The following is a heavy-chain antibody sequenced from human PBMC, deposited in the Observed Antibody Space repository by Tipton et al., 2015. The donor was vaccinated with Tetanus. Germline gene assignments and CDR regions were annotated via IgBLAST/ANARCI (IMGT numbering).Heavy chain of an antibody. CDR1: GGSFSGYY. CDR3: ARRSLRYYFDY. J-gene: IGHJ4*02. V-gene: IGHV4-34*01. Sequence: TLSLTCAVYGGSFSGYYWSWIRQPPGKGLEWIGEINHSGSTNYNPSLKSRVTISVDTSKNQFSLKLSSVTAADTAVYYCARRSLRYYFDYWGQGTLVTVSS. D-gene: IGHD4-17*01. CDR2: INHSGST.